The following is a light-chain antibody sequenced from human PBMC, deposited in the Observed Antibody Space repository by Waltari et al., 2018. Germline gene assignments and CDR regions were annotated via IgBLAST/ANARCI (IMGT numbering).Light chain of an antibody. J-gene: IGKJ2*01. CDR2: DAS. CDR1: QGIRND. V-gene: IGKV1-6*01. Sequence: AIQMTQSPSSLSASVGDRVTITCRASQGIRNDLGWYQQKPGKAPKLLIYDASSLQSGVPSRFSGSGYGTDFTLTISSLQPEDFATYYCLQDYNYPFTFGQGTKLEIK. CDR3: LQDYNYPFT.